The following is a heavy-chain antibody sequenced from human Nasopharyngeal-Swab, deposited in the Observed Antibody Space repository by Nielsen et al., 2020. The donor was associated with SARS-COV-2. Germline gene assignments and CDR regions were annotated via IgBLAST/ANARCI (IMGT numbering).Heavy chain of an antibody. Sequence: GESLKISCKGSGYSFTSYWIGWVRQMPGKGLEWMGIIYPGDSDTRYSPSFQGQVTISADKSISTAYLQWSSLKASDTAMYYCARQTICGGNSHDAFDIWGQGTMVTVSS. J-gene: IGHJ3*02. CDR2: IYPGDSDT. CDR3: ARQTICGGNSHDAFDI. V-gene: IGHV5-51*01. CDR1: GYSFTSYW. D-gene: IGHD4-23*01.